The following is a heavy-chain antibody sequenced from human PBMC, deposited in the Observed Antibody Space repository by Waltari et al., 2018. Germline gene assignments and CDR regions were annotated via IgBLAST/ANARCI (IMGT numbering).Heavy chain of an antibody. D-gene: IGHD5-12*01. J-gene: IGHJ4*02. Sequence: QVQLVQSGAEVKKPWASVKVSCKASGYTFTSYAMHWVRQAPGQRLEWMGWINAGNGNTKYSQKFQGRVTITRDTSASTAYMELSSLRSEDTAVYYCAREDSGYDYSFDYWGQGTLVTVSS. CDR3: AREDSGYDYSFDY. CDR1: GYTFTSYA. CDR2: INAGNGNT. V-gene: IGHV1-3*01.